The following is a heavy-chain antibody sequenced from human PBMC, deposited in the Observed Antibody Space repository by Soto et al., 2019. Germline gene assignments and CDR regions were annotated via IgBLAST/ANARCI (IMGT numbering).Heavy chain of an antibody. CDR3: ARDPSEAVGY. Sequence: QVQLVESGGGVVQPGRSLRLSCAASGFTFSSYAMHWVRQAPGKGLEWVAVISYDGSNKYYADSVKGRFTISRDNSKNTVYLQMNSLRAEDTAVYYCARDPSEAVGYWGQGTLVTVSS. CDR2: ISYDGSNK. V-gene: IGHV3-30-3*01. D-gene: IGHD3-10*01. CDR1: GFTFSSYA. J-gene: IGHJ4*02.